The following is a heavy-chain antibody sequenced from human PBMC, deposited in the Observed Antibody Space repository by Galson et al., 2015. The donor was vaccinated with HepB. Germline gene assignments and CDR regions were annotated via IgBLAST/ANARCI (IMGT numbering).Heavy chain of an antibody. V-gene: IGHV3-23*01. CDR1: GFTFRNSA. CDR2: VSTSGDRT. CDR3: ARSTLLTTLNP. J-gene: IGHJ5*02. D-gene: IGHD4-17*01. Sequence: SLRLSCAASGFTFRNSAMTWVRQVPGKGLEWVSGVSTSGDRTYYPDSVRGRFSMSRDNPKNTLFLQMDSLRTEDTAIYYCARSTLLTTLNPWGQGTLVTVSS.